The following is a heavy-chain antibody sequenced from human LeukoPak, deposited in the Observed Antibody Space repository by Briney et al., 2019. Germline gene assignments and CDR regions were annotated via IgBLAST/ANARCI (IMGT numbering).Heavy chain of an antibody. CDR3: ARGKEAVAGTDPRHFDY. CDR1: GGSISSGGYS. D-gene: IGHD6-19*01. Sequence: PSETLSLTCAVSGGSISSGGYSWSWIRQPPGKGLEWIGYIYHSGSTYYNPSLKSRVTISVDTSKNQFSLKLSSVTAADTAVYYCARGKEAVAGTDPRHFDYWGQGTLVTVSS. J-gene: IGHJ4*02. CDR2: IYHSGST. V-gene: IGHV4-30-2*01.